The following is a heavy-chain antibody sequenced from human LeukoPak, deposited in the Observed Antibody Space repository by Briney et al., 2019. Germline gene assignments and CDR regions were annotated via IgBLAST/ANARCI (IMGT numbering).Heavy chain of an antibody. Sequence: GGSLRLSCAASGFTFSSYAMSWVRQAPGKGLEWVSAISGSGGGTYYADSVKGRFTISRDNSKNTLYLQNQSPRAEDTAVYYCAKLYAAYLHFWGQGTLVRVSS. J-gene: IGHJ4*02. CDR3: AKLYAAYLHF. CDR2: ISGSGGGT. D-gene: IGHD5/OR15-5a*01. V-gene: IGHV3-23*01. CDR1: GFTFSSYA.